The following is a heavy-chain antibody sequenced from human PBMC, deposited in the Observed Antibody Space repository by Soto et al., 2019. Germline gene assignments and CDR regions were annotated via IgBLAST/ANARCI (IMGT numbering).Heavy chain of an antibody. J-gene: IGHJ6*03. D-gene: IGHD3-9*01. CDR2: INAANGNT. CDR3: ASSSSVLIGYYSPLYHYYMDG. CDR1: GYTFSNYA. V-gene: IGHV1-3*01. Sequence: ASVKVSFKASGYTFSNYAVHWVRQAPGQSLEWMGWINAANGNTKNSQKFQGRVAMARDTSTNTTYMELSSLRSEDTALYYCASSSSVLIGYYSPLYHYYMDGWGKGTTVTFPS.